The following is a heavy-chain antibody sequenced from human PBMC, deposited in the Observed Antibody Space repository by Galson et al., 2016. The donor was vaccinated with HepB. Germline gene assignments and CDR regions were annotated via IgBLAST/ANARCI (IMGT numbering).Heavy chain of an antibody. J-gene: IGHJ4*02. Sequence: SLRLSCAGFGFNFSDYEMNWVRQVPGKGLEWVSYISDSSSNRDYRDSVQGRFVISRENAKNSVFLQMNSLRVEDTAIYYCAREHRSFDVWGQGVLVTVSS. CDR2: ISDSSSNR. V-gene: IGHV3-48*03. CDR3: AREHRSFDV. CDR1: GFNFSDYE.